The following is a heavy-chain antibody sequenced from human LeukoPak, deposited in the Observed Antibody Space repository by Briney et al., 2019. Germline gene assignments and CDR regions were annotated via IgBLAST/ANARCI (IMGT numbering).Heavy chain of an antibody. CDR3: ARGCAGITMTHKRAEYFQH. CDR2: INPNSGGT. D-gene: IGHD3-22*01. Sequence: ASVKVSCKASGYTFTGYYMHWVRQAPGQGLEWMGWINPNSGGTNYAQKLQGRVTMTTDTSTSTAYMELRSLRSDDTAVYYCARGCAGITMTHKRAEYFQHWGQGTLVTVSS. J-gene: IGHJ1*01. V-gene: IGHV1-2*02. CDR1: GYTFTGYY.